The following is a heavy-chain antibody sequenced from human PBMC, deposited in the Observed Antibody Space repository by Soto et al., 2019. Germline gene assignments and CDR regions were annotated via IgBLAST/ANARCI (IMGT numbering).Heavy chain of an antibody. CDR1: GGSISGYY. Sequence: SETLSVTCTVSGGSISGYYWSWIRQPPGKGLEWIGYIYYSGSTNYNPSLKSRVTISVDTSKNQFSLKLSSVTAADTAVYYCASWAGAADEDQFQHCGQGTLVTVSS. CDR3: ASWAGAADEDQFQH. J-gene: IGHJ1*01. D-gene: IGHD2-2*01. CDR2: IYYSGST. V-gene: IGHV4-59*01.